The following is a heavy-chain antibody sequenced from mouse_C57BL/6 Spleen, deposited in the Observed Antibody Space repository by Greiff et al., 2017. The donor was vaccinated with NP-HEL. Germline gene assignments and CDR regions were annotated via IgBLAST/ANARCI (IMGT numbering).Heavy chain of an antibody. CDR2: ISGGGGNT. CDR1: GFTFSSYT. D-gene: IGHD2-4*01. Sequence: EVMLVESGGGLVKPGGSLKLSCAASGFTFSSYTMSWVRQTPEKRLEWVATISGGGGNTYYPDSVKGRFTISRDNAKNTLYLQMSSLRSEDTALYYCARAVYYDYGDYFDYWGQGTTLTVSS. V-gene: IGHV5-9*01. CDR3: ARAVYYDYGDYFDY. J-gene: IGHJ2*01.